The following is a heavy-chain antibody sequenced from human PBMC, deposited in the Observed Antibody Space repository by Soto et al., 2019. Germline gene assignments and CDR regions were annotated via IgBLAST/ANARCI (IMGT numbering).Heavy chain of an antibody. CDR3: ATDLDYAFDY. V-gene: IGHV3-48*04. CDR1: GFSFSSYS. D-gene: IGHD4-17*01. CDR2: INSRSGTI. J-gene: IGHJ4*02. Sequence: GGSLRLSCAASGFSFSSYSMNWVRQAPGKGLEWLSYINSRSGTITYADSVKGRFTISTDNAKNSLYLQMNSLRAEDAAVYYCATDLDYAFDYWGRGTLVTVSS.